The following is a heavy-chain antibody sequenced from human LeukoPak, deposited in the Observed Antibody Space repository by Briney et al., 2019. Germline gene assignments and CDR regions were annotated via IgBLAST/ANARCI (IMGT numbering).Heavy chain of an antibody. D-gene: IGHD3-3*01. V-gene: IGHV3-9*01. CDR3: ARDPRPLPPSTIFGVVIIPYYFDY. CDR1: GFTFDDYA. Sequence: PGRSLRLSCAASGFTFDDYAMHWVRQAPGKGLEWVSGISWNSGSIGYADSVKGRFTISRDNAKNSLYLQMNSLRAEDTAVYYCARDPRPLPPSTIFGVVIIPYYFDYWGQGTLVTVSS. J-gene: IGHJ4*02. CDR2: ISWNSGSI.